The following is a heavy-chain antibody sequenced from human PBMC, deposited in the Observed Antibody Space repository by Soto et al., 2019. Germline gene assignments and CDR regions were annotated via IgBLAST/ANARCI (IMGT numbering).Heavy chain of an antibody. CDR3: ARGGGVPALGDP. CDR1: GVSMRNSY. V-gene: IGHV4-4*07. J-gene: IGHJ5*02. D-gene: IGHD3-16*01. CDR2: ISTSGNT. Sequence: TLSLTCSVSGVSMRNSYWTWIRQSAGKGLEWTGRISTSGNTNYNPSLNSRLTMSVDTSKNQVSLKLTSVTAADTAVYYCARGGGVPALGDPWGQGTLVTVSS.